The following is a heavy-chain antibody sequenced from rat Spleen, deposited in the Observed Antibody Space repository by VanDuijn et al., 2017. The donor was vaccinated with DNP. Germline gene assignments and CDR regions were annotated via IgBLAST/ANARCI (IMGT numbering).Heavy chain of an antibody. Sequence: EVQLVESGGGLVQPGRSLKLSCAASGFTFSNYYMAWVRQAPPKGLEWVTAISSRGGSTYYRDSVKGRFTVSRDNTQSRLYLQMDSLRSEDTATYYCARYITGIVFDYWGQGVMVTVSS. V-gene: IGHV5-25*01. CDR2: ISSRGGST. CDR3: ARYITGIVFDY. D-gene: IGHD1-6*01. J-gene: IGHJ2*01. CDR1: GFTFSNYY.